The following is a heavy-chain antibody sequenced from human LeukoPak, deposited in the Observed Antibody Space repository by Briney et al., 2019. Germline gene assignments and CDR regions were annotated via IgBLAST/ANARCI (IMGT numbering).Heavy chain of an antibody. Sequence: NASETLSLTCTVSGGSISSYYWSWIRQPPGKGLEWIGYIYCSGSTNYNPSLKSRVTISVDTSKNQFSLKLSSVTAADTAVYYCAREVPSITIFGVVIRYFDYWGQGTLVTVSS. CDR1: GGSISSYY. J-gene: IGHJ4*02. CDR3: AREVPSITIFGVVIRYFDY. V-gene: IGHV4-59*01. CDR2: IYCSGST. D-gene: IGHD3-3*01.